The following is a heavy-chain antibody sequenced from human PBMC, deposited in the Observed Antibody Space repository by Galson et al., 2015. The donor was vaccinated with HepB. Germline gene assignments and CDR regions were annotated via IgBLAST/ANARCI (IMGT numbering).Heavy chain of an antibody. V-gene: IGHV1-46*01. CDR3: ARGWSGYYNPGGGMDV. CDR2: INPSGGST. CDR1: GYTFTSYY. Sequence: SVKVSCKASGYTFTSYYMHWVRQAPGQGLEWMGIINPSGGSTSYAQKFQGRVTMTRDTSTSTVYMELSSLRSEDTAVYYWARGWSGYYNPGGGMDVWGQGTTVTVSS. J-gene: IGHJ6*02. D-gene: IGHD3-3*01.